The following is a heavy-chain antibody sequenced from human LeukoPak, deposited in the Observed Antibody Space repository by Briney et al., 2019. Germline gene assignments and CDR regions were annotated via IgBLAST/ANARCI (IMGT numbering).Heavy chain of an antibody. V-gene: IGHV4-4*07. J-gene: IGHJ4*02. D-gene: IGHD2-15*01. Sequence: SETLSLTCTVSGGSISSYYWSWIRQPAGKGLEWIGRMYTSGSTNYNPSLKSRVTISVDTSKNQFSLKLSSVTAADTAVYYCARDNKGYCSGGSCYSFDYWGQGTLVTVSS. CDR1: GGSISSYY. CDR3: ARDNKGYCSGGSCYSFDY. CDR2: MYTSGST.